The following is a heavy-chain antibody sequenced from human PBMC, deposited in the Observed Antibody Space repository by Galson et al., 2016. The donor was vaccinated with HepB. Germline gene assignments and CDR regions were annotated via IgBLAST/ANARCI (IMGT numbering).Heavy chain of an antibody. V-gene: IGHV3-33*01. J-gene: IGHJ4*02. Sequence: SLRLSCAASEFTFVSHVVHWVRQPPGKGLEWVAVIWHDGSNTYYGDSVKGRFTISRDNSKNTLYLQMNSLRAEDTAVYYCARDINLYDSSGYYYDPSRNADYWGQGTLVTVSS. CDR1: EFTFVSHV. CDR2: IWHDGSNT. CDR3: ARDINLYDSSGYYYDPSRNADY. D-gene: IGHD3-22*01.